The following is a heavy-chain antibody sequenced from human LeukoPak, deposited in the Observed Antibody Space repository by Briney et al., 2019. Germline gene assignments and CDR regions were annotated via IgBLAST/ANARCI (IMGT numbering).Heavy chain of an antibody. J-gene: IGHJ4*02. V-gene: IGHV3-23*01. CDR3: AKGQSASSTFDC. CDR2: IRGSSDVI. Sequence: PGGSLRLSCAASGFTFSSYAMSWVRHAPGKGLEWVSLIRGSSDVIEYADSVRGRFTISRDNSKNTVSLQLNNLRAEDTALYYCAKGQSASSTFDCWGQGTLVTVSS. CDR1: GFTFSSYA.